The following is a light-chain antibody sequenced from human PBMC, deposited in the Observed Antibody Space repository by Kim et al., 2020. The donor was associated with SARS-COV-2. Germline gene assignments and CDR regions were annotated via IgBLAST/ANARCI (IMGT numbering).Light chain of an antibody. V-gene: IGKV3-15*01. CDR1: QSVTSN. J-gene: IGKJ2*02. CDR2: GAS. Sequence: EIVMTQSPATLSVSPGERATLSCRASQSVTSNLAWYQQKPGQAPRLLIYGASTRATGIPARFSGSGSGTEFTLTISSLQSEDFAVYYCQQYYNWPRGTFGQGTKLEI. CDR3: QQYYNWPRGT.